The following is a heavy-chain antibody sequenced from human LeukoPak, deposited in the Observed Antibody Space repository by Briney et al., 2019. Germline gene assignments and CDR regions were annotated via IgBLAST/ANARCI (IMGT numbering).Heavy chain of an antibody. J-gene: IGHJ6*02. CDR3: ARAGGSGLYYYYYGMDV. D-gene: IGHD6-19*01. V-gene: IGHV3-30*04. Sequence: GGSLRLSCAAPGFTFSSYAMHWVRQAPGKGLEWVAVISYDGSNKYYADSVKGRFTISRDNSKNTLYLQMNSLRAEDTAVYYCARAGGSGLYYYYYGMDVWGQGTTVTVSS. CDR1: GFTFSSYA. CDR2: ISYDGSNK.